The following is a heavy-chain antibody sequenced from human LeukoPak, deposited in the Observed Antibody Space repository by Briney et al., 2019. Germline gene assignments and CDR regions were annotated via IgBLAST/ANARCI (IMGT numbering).Heavy chain of an antibody. Sequence: GGSLRLSCAASGFTFSSYAMSWVRQAPGKGLEWVSAISGSGGSTYYADSVKGRFTISRDNAKNSLYLQMNSLRAEDTAVYYCARRDVDSSGYCSDYWGQGTLVTVSS. J-gene: IGHJ4*02. V-gene: IGHV3-23*01. CDR1: GFTFSSYA. CDR2: ISGSGGST. CDR3: ARRDVDSSGYCSDY. D-gene: IGHD3-22*01.